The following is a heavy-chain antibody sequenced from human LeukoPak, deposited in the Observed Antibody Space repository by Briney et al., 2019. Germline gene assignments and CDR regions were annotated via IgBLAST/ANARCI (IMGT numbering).Heavy chain of an antibody. V-gene: IGHV3-23*01. CDR3: ARGDYDDVWGSYRSGSRAFDI. J-gene: IGHJ3*02. D-gene: IGHD3-16*02. CDR1: GFTFSSYA. Sequence: GGSLRLSCAASGFTFSSYAMSGVRQAPGKGLEWVSAISGSGGSTYYADSVKGRFTISRDNSKNTLYLQMNSLRAEDTAVYYCARGDYDDVWGSYRSGSRAFDIWGQGTMVTVSS. CDR2: ISGSGGST.